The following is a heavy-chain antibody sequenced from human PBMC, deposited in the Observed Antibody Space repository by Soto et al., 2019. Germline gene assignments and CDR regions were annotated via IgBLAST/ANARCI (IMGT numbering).Heavy chain of an antibody. D-gene: IGHD6-13*01. V-gene: IGHV3-23*01. CDR1: GFTFSSFA. Sequence: EVQLLESGGGLVQPGGSLRLSCAASGFTFSSFAMNWVRQAPGKGLEWVSGVSGGGDATFYADSVKGRFTISRVQSKNTLYLQMDSLRDEDTAVYYCARDHGGSTWFVGIYYYFGVDVWGQGTTVTVSS. J-gene: IGHJ6*02. CDR2: VSGGGDAT. CDR3: ARDHGGSTWFVGIYYYFGVDV.